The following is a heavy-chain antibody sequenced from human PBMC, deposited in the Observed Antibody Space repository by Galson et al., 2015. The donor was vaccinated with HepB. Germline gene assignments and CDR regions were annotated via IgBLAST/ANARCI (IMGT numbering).Heavy chain of an antibody. Sequence: SLRLSCAASGFTFSNYAMSWVRQAPGKGLEWVSAISGSGGSTYYADPVKGRFTISRDNSKNTLYLQMNSLRAEDTAVYYCAKGYSYGPYYFDYWGQGTLVTVSS. CDR1: GFTFSNYA. D-gene: IGHD5-18*01. V-gene: IGHV3-23*01. CDR3: AKGYSYGPYYFDY. CDR2: ISGSGGST. J-gene: IGHJ4*02.